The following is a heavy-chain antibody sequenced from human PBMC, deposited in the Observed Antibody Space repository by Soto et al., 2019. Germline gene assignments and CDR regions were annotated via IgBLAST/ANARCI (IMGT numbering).Heavy chain of an antibody. CDR1: GFTFSSYG. V-gene: IGHV3-30*03. D-gene: IGHD3-3*01. J-gene: IGHJ6*02. Sequence: GGSLRLSCAASGFTFSSYGMHWVRQAPGKGLEWVAVISYDGSNKYYADSVKGRFTISRDNSKNTLYLQMNSLRAEDTAVYYCATYDFWSGYSVYGMDVWGQGTTVTVSS. CDR3: ATYDFWSGYSVYGMDV. CDR2: ISYDGSNK.